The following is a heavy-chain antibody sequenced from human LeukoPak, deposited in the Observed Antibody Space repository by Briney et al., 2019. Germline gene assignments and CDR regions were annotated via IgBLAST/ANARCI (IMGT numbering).Heavy chain of an antibody. Sequence: PGGSLRLSCAASGFTFRKHWMTWVRQAPGKGLEWVANIRQDGSEIYYVDSVKGRFTISRDNAKNSLYLQMTSLRAEDTAVYYCARDKEEMVRAPYAFGIWGQGTLVTVSS. CDR3: ARDKEEMVRAPYAFGI. CDR1: GFTFRKHW. V-gene: IGHV3-7*01. J-gene: IGHJ3*02. D-gene: IGHD3-10*01. CDR2: IRQDGSEI.